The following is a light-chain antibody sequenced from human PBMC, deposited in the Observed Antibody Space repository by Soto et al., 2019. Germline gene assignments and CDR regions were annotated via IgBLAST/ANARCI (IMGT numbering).Light chain of an antibody. CDR3: SSYTSSSTLV. Sequence: QSALTQPASVSGSPGQSITISCTGTSSDVGSYNYVSWYQQHPGKAPKLMIYEVSNRPSGVSNRFSGSKSGNTASLTISGLHAEDEADYYCSSYTSSSTLVFGGGTKLTVL. CDR2: EVS. V-gene: IGLV2-14*01. J-gene: IGLJ2*01. CDR1: SSDVGSYNY.